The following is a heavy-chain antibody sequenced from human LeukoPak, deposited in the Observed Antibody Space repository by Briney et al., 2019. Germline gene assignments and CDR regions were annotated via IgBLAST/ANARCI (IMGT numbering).Heavy chain of an antibody. D-gene: IGHD1-26*01. CDR3: AKGGIVSVSPFFDY. CDR1: GFTFSSYH. Sequence: PGGSLRLSCAASGFTFSSYHMSWVRQAPGKGLEWVSAISGSGGSTYYADSVKGRFTISRDNSKNTLYLQMNSLRAEDTAVYYCAKGGIVSVSPFFDYWGQGTLVTVSS. V-gene: IGHV3-23*01. J-gene: IGHJ4*02. CDR2: ISGSGGST.